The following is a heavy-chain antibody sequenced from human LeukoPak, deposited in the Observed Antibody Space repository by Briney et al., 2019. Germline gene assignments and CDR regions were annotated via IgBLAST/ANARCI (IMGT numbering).Heavy chain of an antibody. Sequence: SETLSLTCAVYGGSFSGYYWSWIRQPPGKGLEWIGEINHSGSTNYNPSLKGRVTISVDTSKNQFSLKLSSVTAADTAVYYCARGPVGVKNWFDPWGQGTLVTVSS. V-gene: IGHV4-34*01. CDR3: ARGPVGVKNWFDP. J-gene: IGHJ5*02. CDR2: INHSGST. D-gene: IGHD3-10*01. CDR1: GGSFSGYY.